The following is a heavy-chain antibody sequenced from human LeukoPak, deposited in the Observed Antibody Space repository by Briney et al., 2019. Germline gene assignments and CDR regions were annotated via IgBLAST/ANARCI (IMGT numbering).Heavy chain of an antibody. CDR1: GYSISSGYY. Sequence: SETLSLTCTVSGYSISSGYYWGWIRQAPGKGLEWIGSIYNSGSTYYNPSLKSRVTISEDMSKNQFSLKMSSVTAADTAVYYCARAYSSSWYWNWFDPWGQGTLVTVSS. CDR2: IYNSGST. CDR3: ARAYSSSWYWNWFDP. D-gene: IGHD6-13*01. J-gene: IGHJ5*02. V-gene: IGHV4-38-2*02.